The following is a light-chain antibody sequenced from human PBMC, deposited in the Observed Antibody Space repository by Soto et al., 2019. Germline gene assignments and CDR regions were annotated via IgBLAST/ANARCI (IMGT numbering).Light chain of an antibody. CDR2: KAS. CDR1: QTISSW. J-gene: IGKJ1*01. CDR3: QYYNSYSDA. Sequence: DIQMTQSPSTLSGSVGDRVTITCRASQTISSWLAWYQQKPGKAPKLMIYKASTLKSGVPSRFSGSGSGTEFTLTISSLQPDDFATYYCQYYNSYSDAFGQGTKVELK. V-gene: IGKV1-5*03.